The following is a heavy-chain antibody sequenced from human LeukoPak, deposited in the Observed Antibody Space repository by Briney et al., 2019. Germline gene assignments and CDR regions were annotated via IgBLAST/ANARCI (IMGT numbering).Heavy chain of an antibody. Sequence: SETLSLTCTVYGGSMTNFYWHWIRQPAGKGLEWIGHIYGNGNTDFNPSLNSRVTISLDKSQNQFSLQLKSVTAADTAVYYCAIGGSSEWYPLMKWGQGILVAVSS. CDR1: GGSMTNFY. D-gene: IGHD2-15*01. J-gene: IGHJ4*02. CDR3: AIGGSSEWYPLMK. V-gene: IGHV4-59*10. CDR2: IYGNGNT.